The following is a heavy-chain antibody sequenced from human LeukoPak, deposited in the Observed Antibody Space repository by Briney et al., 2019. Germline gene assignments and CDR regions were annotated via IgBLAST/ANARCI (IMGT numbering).Heavy chain of an antibody. V-gene: IGHV1-24*01. CDR1: GYTLTELS. D-gene: IGHD6-13*01. CDR2: FVPEDGET. Sequence: GASVKVSCKVSGYTLTELSMHWVRQAPGKGLEWMGGFVPEDGETIYAQKFQGRVTMTEDTSTDTAYMELSSLRSEDTAVYYCATADSSSWYSGQLPHYYYGMDVWGQGTTVTVSS. J-gene: IGHJ6*02. CDR3: ATADSSSWYSGQLPHYYYGMDV.